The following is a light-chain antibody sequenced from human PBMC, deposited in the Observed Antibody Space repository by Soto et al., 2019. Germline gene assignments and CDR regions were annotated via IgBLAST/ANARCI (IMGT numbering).Light chain of an antibody. CDR3: QQLYSYPYT. V-gene: IGKV1-9*01. CDR2: VAS. Sequence: DIQFTQSPSFLSASVGDRVTITCRASQGISTYLAWYHQKSGKAPTLLIYVASTLQSGVPSRFSGSVSGTEFTVTISSLQPEDLAIYYCQQLYSYPYTFGQGTKLEI. J-gene: IGKJ2*01. CDR1: QGISTY.